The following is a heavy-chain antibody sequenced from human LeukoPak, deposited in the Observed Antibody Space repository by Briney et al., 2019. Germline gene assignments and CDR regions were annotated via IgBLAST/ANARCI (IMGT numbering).Heavy chain of an antibody. CDR1: GFTFSSYS. V-gene: IGHV3-21*01. Sequence: PGGSLRLSCAASGFTFSSYSMNWVRQAPGKGLEWVSSISSSSSYIYYADSVKGRFTIARDNAKNSLYLQMRSLRAEDTAVYYCARAGDSSGYYFANWFDPWGQGTLVTVSS. D-gene: IGHD3-22*01. CDR2: ISSSSSYI. J-gene: IGHJ5*02. CDR3: ARAGDSSGYYFANWFDP.